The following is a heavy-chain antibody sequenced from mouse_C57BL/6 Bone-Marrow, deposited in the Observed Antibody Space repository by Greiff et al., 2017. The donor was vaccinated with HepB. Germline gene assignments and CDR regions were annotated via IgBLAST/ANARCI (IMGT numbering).Heavy chain of an antibody. CDR1: GYTFTSYW. J-gene: IGHJ2*01. CDR3: ARLRRRGFDY. CDR2: IYPGSGST. D-gene: IGHD2-12*01. Sequence: VQLQQPGAELVKPGASVKMSCKASGYTFTSYWITWVKQRPGQGLEWIGDIYPGSGSTNYNEKFKSKATLTVETSSSTAYMQLSSLTSEDSAVYYCARLRRRGFDYWGQGTTLTVSS. V-gene: IGHV1-55*01.